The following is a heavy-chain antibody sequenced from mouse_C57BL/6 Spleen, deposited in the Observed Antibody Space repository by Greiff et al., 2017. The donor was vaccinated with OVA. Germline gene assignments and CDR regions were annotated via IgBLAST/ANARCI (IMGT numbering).Heavy chain of an antibody. Sequence: VKLMESGPGLVAPSQSLSITCTVSGFSLTSYGVHWVRQPPGKGLEWLVVIWSDGSTTYNSALKSRLSISTDNSKSQVFLKMNSLQTDDTAMYYGARQGRYGSYFDYWGQGTTLTVSS. CDR2: IWSDGST. V-gene: IGHV2-6-1*01. D-gene: IGHD1-1*01. CDR1: GFSLTSYG. CDR3: ARQGRYGSYFDY. J-gene: IGHJ2*01.